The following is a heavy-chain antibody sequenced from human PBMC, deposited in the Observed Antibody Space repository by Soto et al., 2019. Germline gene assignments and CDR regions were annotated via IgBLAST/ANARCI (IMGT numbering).Heavy chain of an antibody. V-gene: IGHV4-4*07. CDR3: ARGSCRSSSCYGLDY. CDR2: ISPSGST. CDR1: GGSLSSYY. D-gene: IGHD6-13*01. J-gene: IGHJ4*01. Sequence: SETLSLTCTVSGGSLSSYYWSWIRQPAGKGLEWIGRISPSGSTNSNPSLKSRVTMSVHPSKNQFYLRLSSVTASDTDVYYCARGSCRSSSCYGLDYWGQGTLVTVSS.